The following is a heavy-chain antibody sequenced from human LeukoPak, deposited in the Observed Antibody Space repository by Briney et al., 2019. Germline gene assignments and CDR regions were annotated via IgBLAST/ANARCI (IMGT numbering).Heavy chain of an antibody. CDR2: VNLQGST. V-gene: IGHV4-4*02. CDR1: GGSITNTNY. J-gene: IGHJ4*02. Sequence: SETLSLTCGVSGGSITNTNYWTWVRQPPGKVLEWIGEVNLQGSTNYNPSLMGRVAIAVDTSENHISLQLTSVTAADTAVYYCAREGGPYRPLDYSGQGTLVTVSS. CDR3: AREGGPYRPLDY.